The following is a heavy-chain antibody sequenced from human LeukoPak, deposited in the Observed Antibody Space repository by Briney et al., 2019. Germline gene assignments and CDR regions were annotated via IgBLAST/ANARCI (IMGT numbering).Heavy chain of an antibody. Sequence: ASVKVSCKASGYTFTGYYMHWVRQAPGQGLEWMGWINPNSGGTNYAQKFQGRVTMTRDTSISTAYMELSRLRSDDTAVYCCARQSRFDYGGPPTPPDYWGQGTLVTVSS. V-gene: IGHV1-2*02. CDR2: INPNSGGT. J-gene: IGHJ4*02. D-gene: IGHD4-23*01. CDR3: ARQSRFDYGGPPTPPDY. CDR1: GYTFTGYY.